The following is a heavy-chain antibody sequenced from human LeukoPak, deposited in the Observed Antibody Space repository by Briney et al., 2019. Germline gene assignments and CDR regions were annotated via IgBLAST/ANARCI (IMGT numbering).Heavy chain of an antibody. CDR1: GGSVSSYY. CDR3: ARDGTVATNWFDP. CDR2: IKSSGST. J-gene: IGHJ5*02. Sequence: SETLSLTCTVSGGSVSSYYWSWIRQPPGKGLEWIGYIKSSGSTNYNPSLKSRVTISIDTSKNQFSLRLNSVTAADTAVYYCARDGTVATNWFDPWGQGTLFTVSS. D-gene: IGHD5-12*01. V-gene: IGHV4-59*02.